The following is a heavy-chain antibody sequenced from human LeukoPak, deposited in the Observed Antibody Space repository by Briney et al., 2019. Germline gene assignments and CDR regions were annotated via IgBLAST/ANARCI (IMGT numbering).Heavy chain of an antibody. Sequence: SVKVSCKASGGTFSSYATSWVRQAPGQGLEWMGGIIPIFGTANYAQKFQGRVTITADESTSTAYMELSSLRSEDTAVYYCARGAMVRGHYYYYMDVWGKGTTVTISS. CDR2: IIPIFGTA. J-gene: IGHJ6*03. D-gene: IGHD3-10*01. CDR1: GGTFSSYA. V-gene: IGHV1-69*13. CDR3: ARGAMVRGHYYYYMDV.